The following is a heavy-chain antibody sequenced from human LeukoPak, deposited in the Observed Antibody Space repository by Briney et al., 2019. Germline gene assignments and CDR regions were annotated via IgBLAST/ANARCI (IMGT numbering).Heavy chain of an antibody. CDR1: GFTFSSYG. D-gene: IGHD1-26*01. V-gene: IGHV3-30*18. J-gene: IGHJ4*02. CDR3: ANQRGVGAFYYFDY. Sequence: GGSLRLSCAASGFTFSSYGMHWVRQAPGKGLEWVAVISYDGSNKYYADSVKGRFTISRDNSKNTLYLQMNSLRAEDTAVFYCANQRGVGAFYYFDYWGQGTLVTVSS. CDR2: ISYDGSNK.